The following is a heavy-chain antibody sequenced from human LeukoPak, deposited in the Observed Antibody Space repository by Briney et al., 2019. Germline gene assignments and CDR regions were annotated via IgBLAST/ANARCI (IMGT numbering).Heavy chain of an antibody. V-gene: IGHV1-58*01. CDR3: AAWYDSSGYPDY. CDR2: IVVGSGNT. Sequence: SVTVSCKASGFTFTSSAVQWVRQARGQRLEWIGWIVVGSGNTNYAQKFQERVTITRDMSTSTAYMELSSLRSEDTAGYYCAAWYDSSGYPDYWGQGTLVTVSS. D-gene: IGHD3-22*01. J-gene: IGHJ4*02. CDR1: GFTFTSSA.